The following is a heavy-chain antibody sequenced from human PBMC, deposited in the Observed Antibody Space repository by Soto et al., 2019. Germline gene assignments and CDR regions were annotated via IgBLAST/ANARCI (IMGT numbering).Heavy chain of an antibody. CDR1: GGSISSYY. J-gene: IGHJ5*02. CDR2: IYTSGST. CDR3: ARSYCSSTSCLFDP. Sequence: QVQLQESGPGLVKPSETLSLTCTVSGGSISSYYWSWIRQPAGKGLEWIGRIYTSGSTNYNPSLKSRVTMSVDTSKNQCSLKLSSVTAADTAVYYCARSYCSSTSCLFDPWGQGTLVTVSS. D-gene: IGHD2-2*01. V-gene: IGHV4-4*07.